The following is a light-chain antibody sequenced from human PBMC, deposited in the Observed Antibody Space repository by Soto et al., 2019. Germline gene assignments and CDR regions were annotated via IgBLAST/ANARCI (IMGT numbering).Light chain of an antibody. Sequence: EIVMTQSPATLSVSPGEGATLSCRASQSVVSKLAWYQQRPGQAPRVLIYDASNRASGIPARFSGSGSGTEFTLTISSLQSEDFAVYYCQHYSNWFWTFGQGTKVEI. CDR2: DAS. J-gene: IGKJ1*01. CDR3: QHYSNWFWT. CDR1: QSVVSK. V-gene: IGKV3-15*01.